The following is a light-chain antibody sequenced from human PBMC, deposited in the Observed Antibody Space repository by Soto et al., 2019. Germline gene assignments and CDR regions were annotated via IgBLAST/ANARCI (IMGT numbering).Light chain of an antibody. V-gene: IGKV1-5*01. CDR3: QQYNNNSYT. J-gene: IGKJ2*01. CDR1: QSISTW. CDR2: DAS. Sequence: DIQMTQSPSTLSASVGDRVTITCRASQSISTWLAWYQQKPGKAPKLLIYDASSLDIGVPSRFSGSGSGTEFSLTISSLQHDDFATFYCQQYNNNSYTFGQGTKLEIK.